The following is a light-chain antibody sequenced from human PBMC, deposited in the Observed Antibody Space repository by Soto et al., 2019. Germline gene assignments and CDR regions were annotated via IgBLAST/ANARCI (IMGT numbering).Light chain of an antibody. CDR2: GAS. V-gene: IGKV3-20*01. Sequence: EIMLKQSPGTLSLSSGERAALSWPARQSVTSNYLAGYQQKPGQAPRLLVYGASSRATGISDRFSGSGSGTDFTLTISRLEPEDFAVYYCQHYVSPPITFGQGTRLEIK. CDR3: QHYVSPPIT. J-gene: IGKJ5*01. CDR1: QSVTSNY.